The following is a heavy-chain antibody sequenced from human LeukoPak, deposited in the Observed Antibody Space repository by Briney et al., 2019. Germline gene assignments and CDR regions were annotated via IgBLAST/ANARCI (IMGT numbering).Heavy chain of an antibody. J-gene: IGHJ4*02. CDR3: ARGPFPGYCSGGSCYSGPPPWDYFDY. CDR1: GVTFSSYA. D-gene: IGHD2-15*01. CDR2: IIPIFGTA. Sequence: ASVKLSCTASGVTFSSYAISWVRQAPGQGLEWMGGIIPIFGTANYAQKFQGRVTITADESTSTAYMELSSLRSEDTAVYYCARGPFPGYCSGGSCYSGPPPWDYFDYWGQGTLVTVSS. V-gene: IGHV1-69*13.